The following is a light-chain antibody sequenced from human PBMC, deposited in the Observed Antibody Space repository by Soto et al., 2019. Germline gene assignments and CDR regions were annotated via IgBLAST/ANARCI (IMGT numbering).Light chain of an antibody. V-gene: IGKV3-20*01. J-gene: IGKJ1*01. CDR2: GAS. CDR1: QSVNSNY. Sequence: EIVLTQSPGTLSLAPGERATLSCRASQSVNSNYFTWYQQIPGQAPRLLMYGASSRATGTPDRFTGSGSGTDFTLTISSLQPEDFATYYCLQDYNYPRTFGQGTKVDI. CDR3: LQDYNYPRT.